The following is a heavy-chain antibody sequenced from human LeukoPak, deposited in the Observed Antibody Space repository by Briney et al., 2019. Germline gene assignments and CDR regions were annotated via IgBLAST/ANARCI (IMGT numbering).Heavy chain of an antibody. CDR2: IYYSGST. Sequence: SETLSLTCTVSGGSISSGGYYWSWIRRHPGKGLEWIGYIYYSGSTYYNPSLKSRVTISVDTSKNLFSLKLSSVTAADTAVYYCARGIDHSGYYYWYFDLWGRGTLVTVSS. V-gene: IGHV4-31*03. J-gene: IGHJ2*01. D-gene: IGHD3-22*01. CDR1: GGSISSGGYY. CDR3: ARGIDHSGYYYWYFDL.